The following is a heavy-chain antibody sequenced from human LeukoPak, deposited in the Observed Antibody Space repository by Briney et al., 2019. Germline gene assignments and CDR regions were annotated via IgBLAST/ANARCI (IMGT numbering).Heavy chain of an antibody. V-gene: IGHV4-39*01. CDR2: IYYSGST. Sequence: SETLSLTCTVSGGSISSSSYYWGWIRQPLGKGLEWSGSIYYSGSTYYNPSLKSRVTISVDTSKNQFSLKLSSVTAADTAVYYCARRMYYYDSSGSGFDPWGQGTLVTVSS. J-gene: IGHJ5*02. D-gene: IGHD3-22*01. CDR3: ARRMYYYDSSGSGFDP. CDR1: GGSISSSSYY.